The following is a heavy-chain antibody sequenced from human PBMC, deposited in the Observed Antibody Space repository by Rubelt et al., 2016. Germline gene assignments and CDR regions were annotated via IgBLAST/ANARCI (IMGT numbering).Heavy chain of an antibody. V-gene: IGHV4-39*07. Sequence: QLQLQESGPGLVKPSETLSLTCTVSGGSISSSSYYWGWIRQPPGKGLEWIGLIYYTGSAYYNSSLKRRVSMSLDTSPSQVSLLWGPVTDADTASYYCARAGNRGPDAPRDCWGPGTLVTVSS. CDR1: GGSISSSSYY. CDR3: ARAGNRGPDAPRDC. J-gene: IGHJ4*02. D-gene: IGHD1/OR15-1a*01. CDR2: IYYTGSA.